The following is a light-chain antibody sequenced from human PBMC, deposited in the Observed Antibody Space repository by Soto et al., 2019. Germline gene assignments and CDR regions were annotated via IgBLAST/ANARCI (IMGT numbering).Light chain of an antibody. Sequence: EMVMTQTPATLSVSPGERATLSCRASQSVSSNLAWYQQKPGQVPRLLIHGASTRATGISARFSGSGSGTEVTLTISSLQSEDFAVYYCQQYNDWPLTFGGGTKVEIK. CDR2: GAS. CDR1: QSVSSN. V-gene: IGKV3-15*01. J-gene: IGKJ4*01. CDR3: QQYNDWPLT.